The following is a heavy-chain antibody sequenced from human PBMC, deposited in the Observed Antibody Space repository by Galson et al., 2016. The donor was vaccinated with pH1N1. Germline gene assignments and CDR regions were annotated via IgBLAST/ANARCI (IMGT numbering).Heavy chain of an antibody. J-gene: IGHJ6*03. D-gene: IGHD3-22*01. CDR2: MYYSGST. Sequence: SETLSLTCTVSGGSISSGGYYWSWIRQPPGKGLEWIGYMYYSGSTNYNPSLTSRVTISLDTSKNQFSLKLSSVTAADTAMYYCARGQYYHDNSGYYREERYYYNMDVWGKGTTVTVSS. V-gene: IGHV4-61*08. CDR3: ARGQYYHDNSGYYREERYYYNMDV. CDR1: GGSISSGGYY.